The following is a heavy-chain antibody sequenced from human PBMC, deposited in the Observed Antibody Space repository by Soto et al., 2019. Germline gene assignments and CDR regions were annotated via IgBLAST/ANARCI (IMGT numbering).Heavy chain of an antibody. CDR1: GFTFGNYW. CDR3: LRGDRDDAY. CDR2: IKHDGSEK. V-gene: IGHV3-7*01. J-gene: IGHJ4*02. D-gene: IGHD3-10*01. Sequence: EVQLVESGGDLVQPGGSLRLSCAASGFTFGNYWMNWVRQAPGKGLEWVAIIKHDGSEKYYVDSVKGRFTISRDNAKNSLYLQTNSLRAEDTAVYYCLRGDRDDAYWGQGTLVTVSS.